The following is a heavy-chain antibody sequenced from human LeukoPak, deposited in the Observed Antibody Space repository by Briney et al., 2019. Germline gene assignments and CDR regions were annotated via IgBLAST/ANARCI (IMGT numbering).Heavy chain of an antibody. V-gene: IGHV4-59*08. J-gene: IGHJ4*02. Sequence: PSETLSLTCTVSGGSISSYYWSWIRQPPGKGLEWIGYIYYSGSTNYNPSLKSRVTISVDTSKNQFSLKLSSVTAADTAVYYCASSNIQLWLLYWGQGTLVTVSS. CDR1: GGSISSYY. D-gene: IGHD5-18*01. CDR3: ASSNIQLWLLY. CDR2: IYYSGST.